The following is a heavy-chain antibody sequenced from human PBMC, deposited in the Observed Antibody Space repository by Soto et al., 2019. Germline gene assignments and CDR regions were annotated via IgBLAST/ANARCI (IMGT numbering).Heavy chain of an antibody. CDR1: GYTFTSYG. D-gene: IGHD4-17*01. V-gene: IGHV1-18*01. Sequence: ASVKVSCKASGYTFTSYGISWVRQAPGQGLEWMGWISAYNGNTSYAQKFQGRVTMTTDTSTSSAYMELRSLRSDDTAVYFCAIDGLEMTTVTTGAFDIWGQGTMVTVSS. CDR3: AIDGLEMTTVTTGAFDI. J-gene: IGHJ3*02. CDR2: ISAYNGNT.